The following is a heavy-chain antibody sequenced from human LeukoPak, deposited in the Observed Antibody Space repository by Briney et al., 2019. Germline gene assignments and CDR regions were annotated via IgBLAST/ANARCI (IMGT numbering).Heavy chain of an antibody. J-gene: IGHJ4*02. Sequence: SETLSLTCAVSGGSISSGGYSWSWIRQPPGKGLEWIGYIYHSGSTYYNPSLKSRVTISVDTSKNQFPLKLSSVTAADTAVYYCARDLLNEGNHLDYWGQGTLVTVSS. D-gene: IGHD4-23*01. CDR3: ARDLLNEGNHLDY. V-gene: IGHV4-30-2*05. CDR1: GGSISSGGYS. CDR2: IYHSGST.